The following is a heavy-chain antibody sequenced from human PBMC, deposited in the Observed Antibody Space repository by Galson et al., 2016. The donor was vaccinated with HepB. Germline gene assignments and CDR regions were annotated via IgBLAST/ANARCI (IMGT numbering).Heavy chain of an antibody. V-gene: IGHV4-31*03. CDR1: GGSINRGGYF. Sequence: TLSLTCTVSGGSINRGGYFWSWIRQHPGKGLEWIGYIYYSGSTHYNPSLKSRVIISVDTSKNQFSLNLSSVTAADTAVNYCARGDDLLTGYYRGAFDYWGQGTLVTVSS. CDR2: IYYSGST. D-gene: IGHD3-9*01. CDR3: ARGDDLLTGYYRGAFDY. J-gene: IGHJ4*02.